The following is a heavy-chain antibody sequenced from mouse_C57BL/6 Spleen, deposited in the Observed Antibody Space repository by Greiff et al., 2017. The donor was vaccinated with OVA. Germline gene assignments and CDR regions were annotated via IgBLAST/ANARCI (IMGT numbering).Heavy chain of an antibody. V-gene: IGHV1-5*01. D-gene: IGHD1-1*01. CDR3: TSSYYYGSSDYFDY. CDR1: GYTFTSYW. J-gene: IGHJ2*01. Sequence: VQLQQSGTVLARPGASVKMSCKTSGYTFTSYWMHWVKQRPGQGLEWIGAIYPGNSDTSYNQKFKGKAKLTAVTSASTAYMELSSLTNEDSAVYYCTSSYYYGSSDYFDYWGQGTTLTVSS. CDR2: IYPGNSDT.